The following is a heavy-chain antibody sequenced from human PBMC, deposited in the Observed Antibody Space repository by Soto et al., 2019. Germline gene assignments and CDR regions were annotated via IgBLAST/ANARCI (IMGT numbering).Heavy chain of an antibody. CDR3: ARVGRRRYCSGGSCPRGGAFDI. D-gene: IGHD2-15*01. J-gene: IGHJ3*02. Sequence: SETLSLTCTVSGGSISSGGYYWSWIRQHPGKGLEWIGYIYYSGSTYYNPSLKSRVTISVDTSKNQLSLKLSSVTAADTAVYYCARVGRRRYCSGGSCPRGGAFDIWGQGTMVTVSS. CDR1: GGSISSGGYY. CDR2: IYYSGST. V-gene: IGHV4-31*03.